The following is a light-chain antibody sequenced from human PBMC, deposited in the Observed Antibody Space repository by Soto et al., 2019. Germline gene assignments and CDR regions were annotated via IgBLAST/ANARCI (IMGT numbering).Light chain of an antibody. CDR2: DVT. Sequence: QSALTQPASVSGSPGQSITISCTGTRSDVGGYNYVSWYQQHPGKAPKLIIYDVTNRPSGVSNRFSGSKSGNTASLTISGLQADDEADYYCNSYRSGSTRVFGGGTKVTVL. J-gene: IGLJ3*02. CDR1: RSDVGGYNY. CDR3: NSYRSGSTRV. V-gene: IGLV2-14*01.